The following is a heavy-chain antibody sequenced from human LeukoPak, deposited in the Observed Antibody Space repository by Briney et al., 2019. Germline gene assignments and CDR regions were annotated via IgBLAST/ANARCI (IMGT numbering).Heavy chain of an antibody. V-gene: IGHV4-61*05. CDR1: GGSISSSSYY. Sequence: KASETLSLTCTVSGGSISSSSYYWGWIRQPPGKGLEWIGYIYYSGTTNYNPPLGSRVTISVDTSKQKFSLKLTSVTAADTAVYYCARGMGIRQRTYDFDYWGQGALVTVAS. CDR2: IYYSGTT. D-gene: IGHD1-1*01. CDR3: ARGMGIRQRTYDFDY. J-gene: IGHJ4*02.